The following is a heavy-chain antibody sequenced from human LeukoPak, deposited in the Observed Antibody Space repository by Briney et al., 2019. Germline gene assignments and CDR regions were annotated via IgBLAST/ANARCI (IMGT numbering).Heavy chain of an antibody. CDR3: AKFRAPGRGLDY. CDR2: ISYDGTTK. V-gene: IGHV3-30*18. J-gene: IGHJ4*02. Sequence: GGSLRLSCGVSGFTFRTYGMHWVRQAPGKGLEWVSIISYDGTTKDYTDSVKGRFTISGDNSKNTLYLQMNSLRAEDTAVYYCAKFRAPGRGLDYWGQGTLVTVSS. CDR1: GFTFRTYG.